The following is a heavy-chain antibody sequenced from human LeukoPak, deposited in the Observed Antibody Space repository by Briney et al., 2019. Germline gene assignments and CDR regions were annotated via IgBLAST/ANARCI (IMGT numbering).Heavy chain of an antibody. J-gene: IGHJ4*02. Sequence: SETLSLTCAVNGGSFSGYYWTWIRQPPGKGLEWIGEMNHSGSTNYNPSLKSRATILVDTSKNQFSLKLSSVTAADTAVYYCARGPECTTGSCTDRPLDYWGQGTLVTVSS. V-gene: IGHV4-34*01. CDR1: GGSFSGYY. D-gene: IGHD2-15*01. CDR3: ARGPECTTGSCTDRPLDY. CDR2: MNHSGST.